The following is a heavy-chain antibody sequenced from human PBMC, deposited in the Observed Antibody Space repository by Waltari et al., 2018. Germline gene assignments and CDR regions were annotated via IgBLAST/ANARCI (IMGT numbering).Heavy chain of an antibody. CDR2: ISAYNGNT. D-gene: IGHD5-12*01. Sequence: QVQLVQSGAEVKKPGASVKVSCKASGYTFTSYGISWVRQAPGQGLEWMGWISAYNGNTNSAQKLQGRGTMTTDTSTSTAYMELRSLRSDDTAVYYCARGNKSGYDYGARGLYYWGQGTLVTVSS. CDR1: GYTFTSYG. CDR3: ARGNKSGYDYGARGLYY. V-gene: IGHV1-18*01. J-gene: IGHJ4*02.